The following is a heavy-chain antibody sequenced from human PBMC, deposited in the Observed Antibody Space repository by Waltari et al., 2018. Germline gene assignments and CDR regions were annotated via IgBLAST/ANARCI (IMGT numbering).Heavy chain of an antibody. J-gene: IGHJ4*02. D-gene: IGHD2-8*02. CDR3: AKDGSASRLVRYYLDS. CDR2: IWYDGSYK. V-gene: IGHV3-33*06. Sequence: QVQLVESGGGVVQPGRSLRLSCAASGFAFGSSAMLWVRQAPGKGLEWVAVIWYDGSYKFYADSVKGRFSISRDNPKNTLHLQMDSLRAEDSAIYYCAKDGSASRLVRYYLDSWGPGTLVTVSS. CDR1: GFAFGSSA.